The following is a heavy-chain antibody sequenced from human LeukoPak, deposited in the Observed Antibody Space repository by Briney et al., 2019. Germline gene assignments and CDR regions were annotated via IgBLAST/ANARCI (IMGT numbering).Heavy chain of an antibody. CDR3: AREQYGDYFDY. Sequence: GGSLRPSCAASGFTFSTYWMSWVRQAPGKGLEWVAIIKQDGSEKYYVDSVKGRFTISRDNAKNSLYLQMNSLKADDTAVYYCAREQYGDYFDYWGQGTLVTVSS. CDR1: GFTFSTYW. D-gene: IGHD4-17*01. CDR2: IKQDGSEK. J-gene: IGHJ4*02. V-gene: IGHV3-7*01.